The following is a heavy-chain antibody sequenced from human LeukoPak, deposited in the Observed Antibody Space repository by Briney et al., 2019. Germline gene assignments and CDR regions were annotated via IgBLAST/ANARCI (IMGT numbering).Heavy chain of an antibody. Sequence: PGWSLTLPHADSSGFTFRELPLKWVRQAPGKGLEWISYISSDGGTRFYADSVKGRFTSSRDNGKKSHYLQMNSQTAEDTAVYYCVLSFIGVMQELKGGALEMWGEGTMVTASS. V-gene: IGHV3-48*03. D-gene: IGHD3-3*02. CDR3: VLSFIGVMQELKGGALEM. CDR1: GFTFRELP. J-gene: IGHJ3*02. CDR2: ISSDGGTR.